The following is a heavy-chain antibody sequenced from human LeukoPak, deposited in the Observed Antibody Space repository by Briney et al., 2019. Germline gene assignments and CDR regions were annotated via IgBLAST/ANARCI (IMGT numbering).Heavy chain of an antibody. CDR3: ARDPHYRRFDY. CDR1: GFSFSSYA. Sequence: QPGGSLRLSCAASGFSFSSYAMHWVRQAPGKGLEWVAVISYDGSNKYYADSVKGRFTISRDNSKNTLYLQMNSLRAEDTAVYYCARDPHYRRFDYWGQGTLVTVSS. V-gene: IGHV3-30*04. CDR2: ISYDGSNK. D-gene: IGHD4-11*01. J-gene: IGHJ4*02.